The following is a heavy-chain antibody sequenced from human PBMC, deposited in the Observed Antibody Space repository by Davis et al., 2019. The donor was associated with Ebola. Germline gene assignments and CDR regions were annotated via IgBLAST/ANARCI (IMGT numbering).Heavy chain of an antibody. CDR3: GHTGNYYNRGHYFDY. J-gene: IGHJ4*02. V-gene: IGHV2-5*02. CDR1: GFSLTTSGVG. CDR2: IYWDDDK. D-gene: IGHD3-10*01. Sequence: SGPTLVKPTQTLTLTCTFSGFSLTTSGVGVGWIRQPPGKALEWPAFIYWDDDKRYSPSLESRLTITKDTSKNQVVLTMTNMDPMDTTTYYCGHTGNYYNRGHYFDYWGQGILVTVSS.